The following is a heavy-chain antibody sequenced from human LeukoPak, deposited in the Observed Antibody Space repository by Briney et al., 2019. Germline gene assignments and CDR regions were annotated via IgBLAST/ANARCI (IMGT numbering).Heavy chain of an antibody. D-gene: IGHD6-13*01. J-gene: IGHJ5*02. CDR3: AREGGIAAAGTIDP. CDR1: GGSISSGSYY. V-gene: IGHV4-61*02. CDR2: IYTSGST. Sequence: SETLSLTCTVSGGSISSGSYYWSWIRQPAGKGLEWIGRIYTSGSTNYNPSLKSRVTISVDKSKNQFSLKLSSVTAADTAVYYCAREGGIAAAGTIDPWGQGTLVTVSS.